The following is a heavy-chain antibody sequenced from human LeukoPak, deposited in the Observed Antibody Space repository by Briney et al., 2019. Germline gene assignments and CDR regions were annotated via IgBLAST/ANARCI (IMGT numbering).Heavy chain of an antibody. D-gene: IGHD2-15*01. CDR1: GASIRSGDYY. V-gene: IGHV4-30-4*01. J-gene: IGHJ3*02. CDR3: ARDCSGGSCYGAFDI. CDR2: IYDSGST. Sequence: PSETPSLTCTVSGASIRSGDYYWSWIRQPPGEGLEWIGYIYDSGSTYYNPSLKSRITISVDTSENRFSLKLSSVTATDTAVYYCARDCSGGSCYGAFDIWGQGTMVTVSS.